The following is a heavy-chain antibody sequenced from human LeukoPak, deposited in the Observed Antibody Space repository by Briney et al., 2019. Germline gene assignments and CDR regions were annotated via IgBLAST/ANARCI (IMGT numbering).Heavy chain of an antibody. J-gene: IGHJ4*02. V-gene: IGHV4-59*01. CDR1: GGSISSYD. Sequence: SETLSLTCTVSGGSISSYDWSWIRQPPGKGLEWIGTIFYSGSTNYNPSLKSRVTMSVDTSKNQFSLKLGSVTAADTAVYYCARSDQQLVLDYWGQGTLVTVSS. D-gene: IGHD6-13*01. CDR3: ARSDQQLVLDY. CDR2: IFYSGST.